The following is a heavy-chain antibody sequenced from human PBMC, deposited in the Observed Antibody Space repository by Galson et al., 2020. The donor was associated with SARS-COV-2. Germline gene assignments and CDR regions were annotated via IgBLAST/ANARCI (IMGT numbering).Heavy chain of an antibody. CDR3: ARERPNSSGIDY. J-gene: IGHJ4*02. CDR1: GYTFTDYY. V-gene: IGHV1-2*04. CDR2: VNPNSGGT. D-gene: IGHD6-6*01. Sequence: ASVKVSCKASGYTFTDYYIHWVRQAPGQGLEWMGWVNPNSGGTDYAQKFQVWVTMTRDTSISTVYMELTSLRSQDTAVYYCARERPNSSGIDYWGQGTLVNVSS.